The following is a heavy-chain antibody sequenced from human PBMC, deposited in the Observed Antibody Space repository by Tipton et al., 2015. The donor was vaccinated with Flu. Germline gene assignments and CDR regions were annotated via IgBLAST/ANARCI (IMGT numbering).Heavy chain of an antibody. D-gene: IGHD3-16*01. Sequence: TLSLTCTVFGGSIGSSTYYWGWIRQPPEKGLEWIGSLYDSGITYYNPSLKSRVTISLDTSKNQFSLKLISVTAADTAVYYCARSSSAYDYVWGGSYYFDFWGQGTLVTVSS. CDR3: ARSSSAYDYVWGGSYYFDF. V-gene: IGHV4-39*07. J-gene: IGHJ4*02. CDR2: LYDSGIT. CDR1: GGSIGSSTYY.